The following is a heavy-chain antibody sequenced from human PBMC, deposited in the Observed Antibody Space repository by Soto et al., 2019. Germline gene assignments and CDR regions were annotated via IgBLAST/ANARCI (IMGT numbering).Heavy chain of an antibody. J-gene: IGHJ3*02. CDR2: IWYDGSNK. CDR1: RFPFSSYG. Sequence: SGGGVVQPGRSLRLSCAASRFPFSSYGMHWVRQAPGKGLEWVAVIWYDGSNKYYADSVKGRFTISRDNSKDTLYLQMNSLGVEDTAVYYCARPRYFNGLADAFDMWGQGTMVIVSS. V-gene: IGHV3-33*01. D-gene: IGHD3-9*01. CDR3: ARPRYFNGLADAFDM.